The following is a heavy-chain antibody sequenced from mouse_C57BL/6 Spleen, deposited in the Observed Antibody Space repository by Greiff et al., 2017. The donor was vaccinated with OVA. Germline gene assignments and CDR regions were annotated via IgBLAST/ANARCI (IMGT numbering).Heavy chain of an antibody. J-gene: IGHJ2*01. CDR1: GYTFTSYW. CDR2: IYPGNSDT. V-gene: IGHV1-5*01. Sequence: VQLQQSGTVLARPGASVKMSCKTSGYTFTSYWMHWVKQRPGQGLEWIGAIYPGNSDTSYNQKFKGKAKLTAVTSASTAYMELSSLTNEDSAVYYCTNYYGSSYDYFDYWGQGTTLTVSS. D-gene: IGHD1-1*01. CDR3: TNYYGSSYDYFDY.